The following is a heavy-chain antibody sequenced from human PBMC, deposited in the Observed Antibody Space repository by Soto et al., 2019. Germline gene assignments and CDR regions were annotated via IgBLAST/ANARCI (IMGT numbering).Heavy chain of an antibody. J-gene: IGHJ5*02. CDR3: ARDRPGIAAADTIWFDP. D-gene: IGHD6-13*01. CDR2: ISAYNGNT. Sequence: VASVKVSCKASGYSFTSYGISWVRQAPGQGLEWMGWISAYNGNTNYAQKLQGRVTMTTDTSTSTAYMELSSLRSDDTAVYYCARDRPGIAAADTIWFDPWGQGTLVTVSS. CDR1: GYSFTSYG. V-gene: IGHV1-18*01.